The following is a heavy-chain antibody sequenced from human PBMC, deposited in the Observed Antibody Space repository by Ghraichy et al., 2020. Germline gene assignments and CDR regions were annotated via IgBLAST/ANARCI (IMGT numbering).Heavy chain of an antibody. CDR3: AKVRGPMVRGDTEYYFDY. CDR1: GFTFSSYA. Sequence: GESLRLSCAASGFTFSSYAMSWVRQAPGKGLEWVSAISGSGGSTYYADSVKGRFTISRDNSKNTLYLQMNSLRAEDTAVYYCAKVRGPMVRGDTEYYFDYWGQGTLVTVSS. D-gene: IGHD3-10*01. V-gene: IGHV3-23*01. J-gene: IGHJ4*02. CDR2: ISGSGGST.